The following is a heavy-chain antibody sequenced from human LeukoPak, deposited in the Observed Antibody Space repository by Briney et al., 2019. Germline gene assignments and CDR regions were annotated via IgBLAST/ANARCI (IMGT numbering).Heavy chain of an antibody. CDR3: ARVEVPAAIHP. V-gene: IGHV1-18*01. D-gene: IGHD2-2*02. J-gene: IGHJ5*02. CDR2: ISAYNGNT. Sequence: GASVKVSCKASGYTLTSYSTSWVRQAPGRGREWRGWISAYNGNTNYAQKLQGRVTMTTDTSTSTAYMELRSLRSDDTAVYYCARVEVPAAIHPWGQGTLVTVSS. CDR1: GYTLTSYS.